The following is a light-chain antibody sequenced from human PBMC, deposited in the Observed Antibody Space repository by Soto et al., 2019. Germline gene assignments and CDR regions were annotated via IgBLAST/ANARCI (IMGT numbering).Light chain of an antibody. CDR3: QQYYATPFT. Sequence: DIMMTQSPDSLAVSLGERATINCKSSQSVLYSSNNANYLAWYQQKPGQPPKLLLYWASTRASGVPDRFSGSGSGTDFSLIISSLQAEDVAVYYCQQYYATPFTFGPGTKVDI. J-gene: IGKJ3*01. V-gene: IGKV4-1*01. CDR2: WAS. CDR1: QSVLYSSNNANY.